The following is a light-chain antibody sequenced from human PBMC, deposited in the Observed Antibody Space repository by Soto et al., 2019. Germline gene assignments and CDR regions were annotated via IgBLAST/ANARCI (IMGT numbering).Light chain of an antibody. Sequence: VLTQAPGTLSLSPGDRATVSCRSSQNLGSGYLAWYQQKPGQAPRLLIYRASTRAAGIPARFSGSGSGTEFTLTISSLQSEDFAVYVCHQYDNWPPWTFGRGTMVAIK. CDR2: RAS. J-gene: IGKJ1*01. V-gene: IGKV3-15*01. CDR3: HQYDNWPPWT. CDR1: QNLGSGY.